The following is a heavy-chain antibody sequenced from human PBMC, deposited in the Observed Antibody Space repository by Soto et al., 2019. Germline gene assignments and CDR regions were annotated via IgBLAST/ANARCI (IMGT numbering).Heavy chain of an antibody. CDR1: GFTFSSYS. CDR3: ARSYYYDSSGSLNWFDP. V-gene: IGHV3-48*01. Sequence: PGGSLRLSCAASGFTFSSYSMNWVRQAPGKGLEWVSYISSSSSTIYYADSVKGRITISRDNAKNSLHLQMNSLRAEDTAVFSCARSYYYDSSGSLNWFDPWGQGTLVTVSS. D-gene: IGHD3-22*01. CDR2: ISSSSSTI. J-gene: IGHJ5*02.